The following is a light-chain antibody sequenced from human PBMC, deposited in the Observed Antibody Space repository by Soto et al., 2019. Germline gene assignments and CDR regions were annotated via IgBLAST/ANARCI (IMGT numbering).Light chain of an antibody. J-gene: IGKJ5*01. Sequence: EIVLTQSPGTLSLSPGERATLSCRASQSVSSSYLAWHQQKPGQPPSLLFNVASSRATGITDRVSGSGSGTDFTLTISRLEPEDFAVYYFHLNGSSPSITFGKGTRVDIK. CDR1: QSVSSSY. V-gene: IGKV3-20*01. CDR2: VAS. CDR3: HLNGSSPSIT.